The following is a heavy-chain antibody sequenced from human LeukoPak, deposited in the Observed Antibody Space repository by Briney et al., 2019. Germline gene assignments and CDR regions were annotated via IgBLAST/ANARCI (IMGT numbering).Heavy chain of an antibody. D-gene: IGHD3-16*01. CDR3: AMGDYFDY. J-gene: IGHJ4*02. CDR1: GGSISSYY. CDR2: IYYSGST. V-gene: IGHV4-59*08. Sequence: SETLFLTCTVSGGSISSYYWSWIRQPPGKGLEWIGYIYYSGSTNYNPSLKSRVTISVDTSKNQFSLKLSSVTAADTAVYYCAMGDYFDYWGQGTLVTVSS.